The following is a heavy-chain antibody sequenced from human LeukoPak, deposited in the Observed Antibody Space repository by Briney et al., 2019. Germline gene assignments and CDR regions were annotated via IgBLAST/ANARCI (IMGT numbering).Heavy chain of an antibody. Sequence: PGRSLRLSCAASGFTFDDYAMHWVRQAPGKGLEWVSGISWNSGSIGYADSVKGRFTISRDNAKNSPYLQMNSLRAEDMALYYCAKGMTTVTSSPFDYWGQGTLVTVSS. CDR1: GFTFDDYA. D-gene: IGHD4-11*01. CDR3: AKGMTTVTSSPFDY. V-gene: IGHV3-9*03. CDR2: ISWNSGSI. J-gene: IGHJ4*02.